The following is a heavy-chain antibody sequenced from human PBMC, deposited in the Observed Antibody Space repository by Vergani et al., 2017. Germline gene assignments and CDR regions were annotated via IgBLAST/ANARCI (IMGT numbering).Heavy chain of an antibody. V-gene: IGHV3-30-3*01. D-gene: IGHD5-24*01. CDR1: GFTLSSYA. CDR3: ARFGEMATIPGLDY. J-gene: IGHJ4*02. CDR2: ISYDGSNK. Sequence: QVQLVESGGGVVQPGRSLRLSCAASGFTLSSYAMHWVRQAPGKGLEWVAVISYDGSNKYYADSVKGRFTISRDNSKNTLYLQMNSLRAEDTAVYYCARFGEMATIPGLDYWGQGTLVTVSS.